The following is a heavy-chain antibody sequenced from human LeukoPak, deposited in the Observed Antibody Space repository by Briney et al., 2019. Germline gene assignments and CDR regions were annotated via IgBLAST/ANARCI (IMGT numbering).Heavy chain of an antibody. CDR1: GFTFKNYA. J-gene: IGHJ4*02. CDR3: ARDRGYSSFDY. CDR2: IKEDGSEI. V-gene: IGHV3-7*01. Sequence: GGSLRLSCVVSGFTFKNYAMSWVRQAPGKGLEWVANIKEDGSEINYVDSVKGRFTISRDNAKNSLFLQMNSLRVEDTAVYYCARDRGYSSFDYWGQGTLVTVSS. D-gene: IGHD4-23*01.